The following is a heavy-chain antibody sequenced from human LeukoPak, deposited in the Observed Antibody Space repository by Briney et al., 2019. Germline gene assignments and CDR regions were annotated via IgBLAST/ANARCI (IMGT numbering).Heavy chain of an antibody. Sequence: ALVKVSCKASGYTFTSYAMNWVRQAPGQGLEWMGWINTNTGNPTYAQGFTGRFVFSLDTSVSTAYLQISSLKAEDTAVYYCARAGVVVVPAAKRANWFDPWGQGTLVTVSS. CDR2: INTNTGNP. V-gene: IGHV7-4-1*02. CDR3: ARAGVVVVPAAKRANWFDP. J-gene: IGHJ5*02. CDR1: GYTFTSYA. D-gene: IGHD2-2*01.